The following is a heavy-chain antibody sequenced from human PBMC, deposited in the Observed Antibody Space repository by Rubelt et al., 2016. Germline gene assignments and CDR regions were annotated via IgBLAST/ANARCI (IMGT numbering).Heavy chain of an antibody. CDR3: ARSTAGFGRGAINV. Sequence: QVQLQESGPGLVKPSETLSLTCTVSGGSISSYYWSWIRQPPGKGLEWIGYIYYTGSTTYNPSLKSRVAISVDTSKNQFSLRLDLVTAAGTAVYYCARSTAGFGRGAINVWGQGTTVTVAS. D-gene: IGHD2-2*02. CDR1: GGSISSYY. J-gene: IGHJ6*02. V-gene: IGHV4-59*12. CDR2: IYYTGST.